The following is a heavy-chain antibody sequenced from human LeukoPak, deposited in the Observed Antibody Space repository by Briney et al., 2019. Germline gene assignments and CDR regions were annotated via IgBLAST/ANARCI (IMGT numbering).Heavy chain of an antibody. Sequence: PGGSLRLNCAASGITFSSYDLHWVRKAPGKGLEWVAFMKYDGSIIYYADSVKGRFTISRDNSKNTLYLQMDSLRADATAVYFCEKDTVRELSVYVVLWGIGTRVTFSS. D-gene: IGHD5/OR15-5a*01. V-gene: IGHV3-30*02. CDR3: EKDTVRELSVYVVL. CDR2: MKYDGSII. J-gene: IGHJ4*01. CDR1: GITFSSYD.